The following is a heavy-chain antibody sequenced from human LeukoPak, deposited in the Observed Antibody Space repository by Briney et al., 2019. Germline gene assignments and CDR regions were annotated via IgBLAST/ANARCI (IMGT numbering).Heavy chain of an antibody. CDR3: ARDRGYYGSGSYGGS. CDR2: ISSSSSTI. J-gene: IGHJ4*02. Sequence: GGSLRLSCAASGFTFSSYSMNWVRQAPGKGLEWVSYISSSSSTIYYADSVKGRFTISRDNAKNSLYLKMNSLRAEDTAVYYCARDRGYYGSGSYGGSGGQGTLVTVSS. D-gene: IGHD3-10*01. CDR1: GFTFSSYS. V-gene: IGHV3-48*04.